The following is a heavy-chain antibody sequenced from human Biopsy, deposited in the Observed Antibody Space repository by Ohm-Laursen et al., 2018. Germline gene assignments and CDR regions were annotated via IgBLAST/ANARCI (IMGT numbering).Heavy chain of an antibody. CDR2: FSHTGTT. J-gene: IGHJ3*01. V-gene: IGHV4-34*01. Sequence: SDTLSLTCVVAGGSFSGYDWTWIRQPPGKGLEWVGEFSHTGTTIYNPSLKSRLTISVDKSKNHFSLRLTSVTAADTATYFCARGPYGDNAGAFDVWGQGTVVTVSS. D-gene: IGHD4/OR15-4a*01. CDR1: GGSFSGYD. CDR3: ARGPYGDNAGAFDV.